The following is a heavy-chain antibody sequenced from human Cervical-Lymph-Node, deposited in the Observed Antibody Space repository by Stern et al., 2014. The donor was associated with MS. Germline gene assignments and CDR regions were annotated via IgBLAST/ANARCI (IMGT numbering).Heavy chain of an antibody. Sequence: EMQLVESGGGLVQPGGSLRLSCAASGFTFSDHYMDWVRQAPGKGLEWVGRTRNKANSYTTEYAASVKGRFPIPRDDSKNSLYLQMNSLKTEDTAVYYCARDTARGGQCERGHKPPCRGAWG. V-gene: IGHV3-72*01. CDR3: ARDTARGGQCERGHKPPCRGA. CDR2: TRNKANSYTT. CDR1: GFTFSDHY. D-gene: IGHD3-10*01. J-gene: IGHJ1*01.